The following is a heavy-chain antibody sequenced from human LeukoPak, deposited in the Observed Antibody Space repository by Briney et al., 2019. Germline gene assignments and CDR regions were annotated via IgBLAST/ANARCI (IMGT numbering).Heavy chain of an antibody. CDR1: GFTFSSYA. J-gene: IGHJ4*02. CDR2: ISYDGSNK. CDR3: ARDRYSSGWYGDFDC. D-gene: IGHD6-19*01. Sequence: GGSLRLSCAASGFTFSSYAIHWVRQAPGKGLEWLAVISYDGSNKYYADSVKGRFTISRDNSKNTLYLQMNSLRAEDTAVYYCARDRYSSGWYGDFDCWGQGTLVTVSS. V-gene: IGHV3-30-3*01.